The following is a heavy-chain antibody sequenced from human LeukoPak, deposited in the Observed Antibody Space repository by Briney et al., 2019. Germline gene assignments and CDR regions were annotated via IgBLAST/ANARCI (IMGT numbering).Heavy chain of an antibody. CDR1: GGTFISYA. V-gene: IGHV1-69*13. Sequence: SVKVSCKASGGTFISYAISWVQQAPGQGLEWMGGIIPIFGTANYAQKFQGRVTITADESTSTAYMELSSLRSEDTAVYYCARGLPDTAMVKGYYYYGMDVWGQGTTVTVSS. CDR3: ARGLPDTAMVKGYYYYGMDV. D-gene: IGHD5-18*01. J-gene: IGHJ6*02. CDR2: IIPIFGTA.